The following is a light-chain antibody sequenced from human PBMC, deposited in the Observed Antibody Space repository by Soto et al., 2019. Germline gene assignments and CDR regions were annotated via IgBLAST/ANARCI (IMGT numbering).Light chain of an antibody. V-gene: IGKV1D-16*01. Sequence: DIQMTQSPSSLSAYVGDRVIITCRASQNINRWLAWYQQKSDKAPKSLIYAASNLQSWVPSRFSGSGSGTDFTLTISNLQPEDFATYYCQQYETYPTFGGGTKVEIQ. CDR1: QNINRW. J-gene: IGKJ4*01. CDR3: QQYETYPT. CDR2: AAS.